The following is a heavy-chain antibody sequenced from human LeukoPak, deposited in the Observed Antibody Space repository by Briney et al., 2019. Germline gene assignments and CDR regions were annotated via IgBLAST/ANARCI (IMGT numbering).Heavy chain of an antibody. J-gene: IGHJ4*02. Sequence: SGTLSLTCTVSGDSISSTNYYWGWIRQPPGKGLEWIASVYYSGSTYYNPSLESRATISVDTSKNQFSLKLSSVTAADTAVYYCARGRAFYCSSTSCYTGFDYWGQGTLVTVSS. CDR1: GDSISSTNYY. CDR2: VYYSGST. V-gene: IGHV4-39*01. D-gene: IGHD2-2*02. CDR3: ARGRAFYCSSTSCYTGFDY.